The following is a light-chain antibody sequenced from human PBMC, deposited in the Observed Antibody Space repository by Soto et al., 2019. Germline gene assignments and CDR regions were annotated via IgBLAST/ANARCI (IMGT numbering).Light chain of an antibody. J-gene: IGKJ2*01. V-gene: IGKV3-20*01. CDR3: QQYATSPYT. CDR1: ERVSSNF. CDR2: GAS. Sequence: EIVLTQSPGTLSLSPGERATLSCRASERVSSNFLAWYQQKPGQAPRLLIYGASSRAGGIPDRFSGSGSGTDFTLTINRLQPEDFAVYFCQQYATSPYTFAQGTKLEI.